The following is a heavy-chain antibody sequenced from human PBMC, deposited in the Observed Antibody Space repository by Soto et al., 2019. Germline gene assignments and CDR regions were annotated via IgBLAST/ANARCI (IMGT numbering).Heavy chain of an antibody. CDR1: GFTFDDYG. CDR2: INWNGGST. Sequence: GGSLRLSCAASGFTFDDYGMSWVRQAPGKGLEWVSGINWNGGSTGYADSVKGRFTISRDNAKNSLYLQMNSLRAEDTALFYCGRDSQGGVFEFWGQGKMVTVSS. V-gene: IGHV3-20*04. J-gene: IGHJ3*01. CDR3: GRDSQGGVFEF. D-gene: IGHD2-8*01.